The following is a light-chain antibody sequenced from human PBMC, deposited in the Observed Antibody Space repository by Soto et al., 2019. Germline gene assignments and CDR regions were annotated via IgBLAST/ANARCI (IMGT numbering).Light chain of an antibody. CDR2: EVS. J-gene: IGLJ1*01. V-gene: IGLV2-18*02. CDR1: SSDVGSYNR. Sequence: QSALTQPPSVSGSPGQSVTISCTGTSSDVGSYNRVSWYQQSPGTAPKLMMYEVSNRPSGVPDRFSGSKSGNTASLTISGLQAEDEADYNCSSYTSSSTYVFGTGTKVTVL. CDR3: SSYTSSSTYV.